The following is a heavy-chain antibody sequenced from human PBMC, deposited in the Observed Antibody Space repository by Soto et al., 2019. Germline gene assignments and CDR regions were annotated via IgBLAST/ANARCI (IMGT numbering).Heavy chain of an antibody. CDR2: ITSDGDNT. J-gene: IGHJ4*02. CDR3: VKGNQLLRYYFEF. D-gene: IGHD2-15*01. V-gene: IGHV3-64D*08. CDR1: GITFRNYA. Sequence: LRLSCSVSGITFRNYAMHWVRQAPGRGLEYVSGITSDGDNTWHADSVKDRFTISRDNSDDTLYLQMSSLRVEDTAKYYCVKGNQLLRYYFEFWGQGTLVTVSS.